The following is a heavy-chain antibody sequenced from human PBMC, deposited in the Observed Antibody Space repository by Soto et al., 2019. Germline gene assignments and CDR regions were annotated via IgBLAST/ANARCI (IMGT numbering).Heavy chain of an antibody. J-gene: IGHJ5*02. V-gene: IGHV4-59*01. CDR3: ARSRITIFGVVIIPNWFDP. D-gene: IGHD3-3*01. CDR2: IYYSGST. Sequence: QVQLQESGPGLVKPSETLSLTCTVSGGSISSYYWSWIRQPPGKGLEWIGYIYYSGSTNYNPSLKRRVTISVDTSKNQFSLKLSSVTAADTAVYYCARSRITIFGVVIIPNWFDPWGQGTLVTVSS. CDR1: GGSISSYY.